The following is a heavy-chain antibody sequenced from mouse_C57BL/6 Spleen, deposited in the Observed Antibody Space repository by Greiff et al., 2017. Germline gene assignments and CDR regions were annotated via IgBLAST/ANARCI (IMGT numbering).Heavy chain of an antibody. J-gene: IGHJ4*01. D-gene: IGHD2-1*01. Sequence: VQLQQSGAELVKPGASVKMSCKASGYTFTTYPIEWMKQNHGKSLEWIGNFHPYNDDTKYNEKFKGKATLTAEKSSSTVYLELSRLTSDDSAVYYCARGGSGYYGNYGDYWGQGTSVTVSS. V-gene: IGHV1-47*01. CDR1: GYTFTTYP. CDR2: FHPYNDDT. CDR3: ARGGSGYYGNYGDY.